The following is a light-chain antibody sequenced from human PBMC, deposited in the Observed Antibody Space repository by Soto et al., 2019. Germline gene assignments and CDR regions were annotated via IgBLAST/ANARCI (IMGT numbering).Light chain of an antibody. Sequence: DLLLTQSPYALAVSLGARATVTCKSSRSVLYSSNNKNYLAWYQQKPGQPPKLLIYWASTRESGVPDRFSGSGSGTDFTLTISSLQAEDVAVYYCQQYYNSPLAFGQGTKVDIK. J-gene: IGKJ1*01. V-gene: IGKV4-1*01. CDR2: WAS. CDR3: QQYYNSPLA. CDR1: RSVLYSSNNKNY.